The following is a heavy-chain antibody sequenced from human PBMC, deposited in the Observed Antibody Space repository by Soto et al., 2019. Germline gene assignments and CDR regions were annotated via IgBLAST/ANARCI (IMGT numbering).Heavy chain of an antibody. J-gene: IGHJ4*02. Sequence: GGSLRLSCAASGFTFSSYGMHWVRQAPGKGLVWVSRINSDGSSTSYADSVKGRFTISRDNAKNTLSLQMNSLRAEDTAVYYCARDAYIRGYYQFDYWGQGTQVTVSS. CDR3: ARDAYIRGYYQFDY. V-gene: IGHV3-74*01. CDR1: GFTFSSYG. D-gene: IGHD6-25*01. CDR2: INSDGSST.